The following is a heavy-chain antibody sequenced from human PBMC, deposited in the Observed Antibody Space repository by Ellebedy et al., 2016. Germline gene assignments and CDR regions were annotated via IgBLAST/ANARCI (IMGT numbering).Heavy chain of an antibody. V-gene: IGHV3-21*04. CDR3: AKDPYCSGGSCYPTYFDY. Sequence: GESLKISXAASGFTFSSYAMSWVRQAPGKGLEWVSSISSSSSYIYYADSVKGRFTISRDNAKNSLYLQMNSLRAEDTAVYYCAKDPYCSGGSCYPTYFDYWGQGTLVTVSS. J-gene: IGHJ4*02. CDR1: GFTFSSYA. CDR2: ISSSSSYI. D-gene: IGHD2-15*01.